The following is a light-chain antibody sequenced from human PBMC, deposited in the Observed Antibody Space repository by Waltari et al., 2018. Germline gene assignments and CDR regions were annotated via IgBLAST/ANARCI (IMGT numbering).Light chain of an antibody. CDR3: QQRSAWPPSFT. CDR1: QSVSSN. J-gene: IGKJ2*01. V-gene: IGKV3-11*01. CDR2: DVS. Sequence: EIVLTQSPAILSLSPGERATLSCRSSQSVSSNLLAWYQQRPGQAHRLLIYDVSKRATGVPARFSGGGSETDFTLTISSLEPEDFAVYYCQQRSAWPPSFTFGQGTKLEIK.